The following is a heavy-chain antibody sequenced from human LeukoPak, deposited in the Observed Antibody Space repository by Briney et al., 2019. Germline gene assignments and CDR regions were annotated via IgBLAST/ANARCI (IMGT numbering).Heavy chain of an antibody. J-gene: IGHJ4*02. Sequence: GGSLRLSCAASGFTFSSYAMHWVRQAPGKGLEWVAVISYDGSNKYYADSVKGRFTISRDNSKNTLYLQMNSLRAEDTAVYYCATGGGYSACAYFSYSGQPTLVTISS. CDR3: ATGGGYSACAYFSY. V-gene: IGHV3-30*04. D-gene: IGHD5-18*01. CDR1: GFTFSSYA. CDR2: ISYDGSNK.